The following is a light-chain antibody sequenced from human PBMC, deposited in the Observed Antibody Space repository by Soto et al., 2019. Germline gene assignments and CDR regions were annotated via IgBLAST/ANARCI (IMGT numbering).Light chain of an antibody. CDR1: SRDVGAYNY. Sequence: QSVLPQPASVSGSPGQSITISCTGTSRDVGAYNYVSRYQQHPGRVPKLMIYDVSNRPSGVSNRFSGSKSGNTASLAISGLQTEDEADYYCSSYTGSSSYVFGTGTKVTVL. V-gene: IGLV2-14*01. CDR3: SSYTGSSSYV. J-gene: IGLJ1*01. CDR2: DVS.